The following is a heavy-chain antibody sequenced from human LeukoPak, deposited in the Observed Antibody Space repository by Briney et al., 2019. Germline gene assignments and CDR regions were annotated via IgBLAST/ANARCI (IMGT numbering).Heavy chain of an antibody. CDR1: GGTFSSYA. CDR3: ARGLDTLWFGELLNYGMDV. Sequence: SVKVSCKASGGTFSSYAISWVRQAPGQGLEWMGGIIPIFGTANYAQKFQGRVTITADESTSTAYMELSGLRSEDTAVYYCARGLDTLWFGELLNYGMDVWGQGTTVTVSS. CDR2: IIPIFGTA. V-gene: IGHV1-69*13. D-gene: IGHD3-10*01. J-gene: IGHJ6*02.